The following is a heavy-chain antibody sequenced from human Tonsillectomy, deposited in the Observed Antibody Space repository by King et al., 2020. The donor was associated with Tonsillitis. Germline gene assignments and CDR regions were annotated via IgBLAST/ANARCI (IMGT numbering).Heavy chain of an antibody. Sequence: VQLVESGGGLVQPGGSLRLSCAASGFTFSSYSMNWVRQAPGKGLEWVSYISSSSSTIYYADSVKGRFTISRDNAKNSLFLQMNSLRDEDTAVYYCASSLGLYGSGTYGYDYYAMDVWGQGTTVTVSS. CDR2: ISSSSSTI. J-gene: IGHJ6*02. V-gene: IGHV3-48*02. CDR1: GFTFSSYS. CDR3: ASSLGLYGSGTYGYDYYAMDV. D-gene: IGHD3-10*01.